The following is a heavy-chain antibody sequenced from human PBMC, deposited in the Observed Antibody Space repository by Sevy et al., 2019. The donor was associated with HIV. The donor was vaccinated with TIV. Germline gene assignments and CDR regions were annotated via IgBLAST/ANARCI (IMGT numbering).Heavy chain of an antibody. V-gene: IGHV4-39*01. CDR1: GGSISSSSYY. CDR3: ARHPFEYSSSSSDY. Sequence: SETLSLTCTVSGGSISSSSYYWGWIRQPPGKGLEWIGSIYYSGSTYYNPSLKSRVTISVDTSKNQFSLRLRSVTAADAAVYYCARHPFEYSSSSSDYWGQGTLVTVSS. CDR2: IYYSGST. D-gene: IGHD6-6*01. J-gene: IGHJ4*02.